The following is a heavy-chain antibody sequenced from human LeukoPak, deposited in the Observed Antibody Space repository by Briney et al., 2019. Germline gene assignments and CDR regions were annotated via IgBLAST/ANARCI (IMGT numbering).Heavy chain of an antibody. Sequence: GASVKVSCKASGYTVTKFGISWVRQAPGQGLEWLGWISAYNGQTHYAQKFQGGVTMTTDSSTNTAYMDLLSPRSDDTAVYYCARESNYYDTRGYQTYYFDYWGQGTLVTVSS. D-gene: IGHD3-22*01. V-gene: IGHV1-18*01. CDR2: ISAYNGQT. CDR1: GYTVTKFG. J-gene: IGHJ4*02. CDR3: ARESNYYDTRGYQTYYFDY.